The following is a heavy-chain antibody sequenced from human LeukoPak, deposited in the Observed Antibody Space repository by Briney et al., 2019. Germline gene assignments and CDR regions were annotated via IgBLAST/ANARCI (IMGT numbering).Heavy chain of an antibody. Sequence: GGSLRLSCAASGFTFSSYGMHWVRQAPGKGLEWVAFIRYDGSNKYYTDSVKGRFTISRDNSKNTLYLQMNSLRAEDTAVYYCAKPTYYYYYYMDVWGKGTTVTVSS. V-gene: IGHV3-30*02. CDR3: AKPTYYYYYYMDV. CDR2: IRYDGSNK. J-gene: IGHJ6*03. CDR1: GFTFSSYG.